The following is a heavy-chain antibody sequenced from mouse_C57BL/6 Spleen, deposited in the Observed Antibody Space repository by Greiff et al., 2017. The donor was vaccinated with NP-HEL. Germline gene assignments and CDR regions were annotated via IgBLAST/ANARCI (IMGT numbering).Heavy chain of an antibody. CDR1: GYTFTNYW. V-gene: IGHV1-63*01. CDR2: IYPGGGYT. Sequence: VQVVESGAELVRPGTSVKMSCKASGYTFTNYWIGWAKQRPGHGLEWIGDIYPGGGYTNYNEKFKGKATLTADKSSSTAYMQFSSLTSEDSAIYYCARGRDYGSSLFDYWGQGTTLTVSS. J-gene: IGHJ2*01. CDR3: ARGRDYGSSLFDY. D-gene: IGHD1-1*01.